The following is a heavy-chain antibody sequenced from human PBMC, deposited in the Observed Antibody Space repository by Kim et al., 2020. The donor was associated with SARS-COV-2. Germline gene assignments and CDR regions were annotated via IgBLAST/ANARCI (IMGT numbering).Heavy chain of an antibody. D-gene: IGHD3-9*01. Sequence: GGSLRLSCAASGFTFSSYSMNWVRQAPGKGLEWVSSISSSSSYIYYADSVKGRFTISRDNAKNSLYLQMNSLRAEDTAVYYCARESLGYDILTGYYPNWFDPWGQGTLVTVSS. J-gene: IGHJ5*02. CDR1: GFTFSSYS. V-gene: IGHV3-21*01. CDR2: ISSSSSYI. CDR3: ARESLGYDILTGYYPNWFDP.